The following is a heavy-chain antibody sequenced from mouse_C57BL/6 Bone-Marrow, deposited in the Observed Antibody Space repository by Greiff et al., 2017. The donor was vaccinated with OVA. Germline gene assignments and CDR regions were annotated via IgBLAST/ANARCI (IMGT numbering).Heavy chain of an antibody. J-gene: IGHJ1*03. CDR1: GYTFTSYW. CDR2: INPSSGYT. CDR3: AITLITRVVATRYFDV. Sequence: VQLQQSGAELAKPGASVKLSCKASGYTFTSYWMHWVKQRPGQGLEWIGYINPSSGYTKYNQKFKDKATLTADKSSSTAYMRLSSLTYEDSAVYYCAITLITRVVATRYFDVWGTGTTVTVSS. D-gene: IGHD1-1*01. V-gene: IGHV1-7*01.